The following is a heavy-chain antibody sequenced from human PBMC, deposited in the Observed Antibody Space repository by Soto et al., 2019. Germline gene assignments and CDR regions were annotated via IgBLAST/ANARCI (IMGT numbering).Heavy chain of an antibody. J-gene: IGHJ4*02. CDR2: ISGSGGST. V-gene: IGHV3-23*01. D-gene: IGHD2-15*01. Sequence: GGSLSLFFPASGFGFSSYAMRWGRQAREKGVEWVSAISGSGGSTYYADSVKGRFTISRDNSKNTLYLQMNSLRAEDTAVYYCAKELGSSDRRSHFDYWGQGTLVTVSS. CDR3: AKELGSSDRRSHFDY. CDR1: GFGFSSYA.